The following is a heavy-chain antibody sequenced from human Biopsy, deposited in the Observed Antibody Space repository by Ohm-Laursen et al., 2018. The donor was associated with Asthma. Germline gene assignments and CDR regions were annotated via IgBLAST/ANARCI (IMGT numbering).Heavy chain of an antibody. CDR2: IYSGGTS. V-gene: IGHV3-53*01. Sequence: SLRLSCAASGFTVSRDHMFWVRQAPGQGLEWVSVIYSGGTSHTADSVRGRFTISRGFSKNTLHLQMHSLRVEDTAVYYCARGDSSGWSHYYFDYWGQGTLVTVSS. CDR3: ARGDSSGWSHYYFDY. CDR1: GFTVSRDH. D-gene: IGHD6-19*01. J-gene: IGHJ4*02.